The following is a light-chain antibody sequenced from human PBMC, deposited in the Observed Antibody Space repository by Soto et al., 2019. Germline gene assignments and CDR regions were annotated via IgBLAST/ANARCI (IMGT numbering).Light chain of an antibody. J-gene: IGLJ1*01. CDR2: NNN. CDR3: AAWDDSLSGYV. Sequence: QSVLTQPPSASGTPGQRITISCPGSSTNIGSSYVYWYQQLPGTAPKLLMYNNNQRPSGVPDRVSGSKSGTSASLAISGLRSDDEGDYYCAAWDDSLSGYVFGTGTKVTVL. V-gene: IGLV1-47*02. CDR1: STNIGSSY.